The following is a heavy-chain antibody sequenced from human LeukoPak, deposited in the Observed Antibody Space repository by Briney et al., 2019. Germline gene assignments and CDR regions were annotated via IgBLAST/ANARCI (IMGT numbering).Heavy chain of an antibody. CDR3: TRDTYGGDY. CDR1: GGSISSYY. V-gene: IGHV4-59*01. J-gene: IGHJ4*02. CDR2: IYHSGST. D-gene: IGHD4-23*01. Sequence: ASVTLSLTCTVSGGSISSYYWSWIRQPPGKGLEWIGYIYHSGSTNYNPSLKSRVTISVDTSKNQISLKLSSVTAADTAVYYCTRDTYGGDYWGQGTLVTVSS.